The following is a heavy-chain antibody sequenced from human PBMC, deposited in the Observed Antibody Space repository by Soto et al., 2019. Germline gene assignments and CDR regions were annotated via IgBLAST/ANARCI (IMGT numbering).Heavy chain of an antibody. J-gene: IGHJ4*02. Sequence: EVQLLESGGGLVQPGGSLRLSCAASGFMFSSYAMTWVRQAPGKGLEWVSALSGGGDSTYYAASVSGRFAISRANSKNTLYLQMNSLRAEDTAVYYCATGLRSVYGPFDSWGQGTLVTVSS. V-gene: IGHV3-23*01. CDR2: LSGGGDST. CDR1: GFMFSSYA. D-gene: IGHD5-12*01. CDR3: ATGLRSVYGPFDS.